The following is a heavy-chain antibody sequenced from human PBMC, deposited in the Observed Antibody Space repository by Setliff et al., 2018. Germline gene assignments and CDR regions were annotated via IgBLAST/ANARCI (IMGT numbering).Heavy chain of an antibody. Sequence: PGGSLSLSCAASGFTFSEEWMSWVRQAPGKGLEWIGRIKSEIAGGTTDYGAPVKGRFTISRDDSKNTLLLQMNNLKTEDTALYYCTTAHYTGNSRTLDVWGPGTLVTVSS. V-gene: IGHV3-15*01. CDR1: GFTFSEEW. J-gene: IGHJ4*02. CDR2: IKSEIAGGTT. D-gene: IGHD1-26*01. CDR3: TTAHYTGNSRTLDV.